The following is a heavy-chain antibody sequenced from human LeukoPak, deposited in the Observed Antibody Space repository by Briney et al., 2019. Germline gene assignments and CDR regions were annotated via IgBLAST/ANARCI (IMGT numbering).Heavy chain of an antibody. V-gene: IGHV3-23*01. CDR2: ISGSGGST. CDR1: GFTFSSYG. D-gene: IGHD2/OR15-2a*01. Sequence: GGSLRLSCAASGFTFSSYGMSWVRQAPGKGLEWVSAISGSGGSTYYVDSVKGWFTISRDNSKNTLYLQMNSLRAEDTAVYYCAKDSRPTSMAHHFDDCSQGTLPTVSS. J-gene: IGHJ4*02. CDR3: AKDSRPTSMAHHFDD.